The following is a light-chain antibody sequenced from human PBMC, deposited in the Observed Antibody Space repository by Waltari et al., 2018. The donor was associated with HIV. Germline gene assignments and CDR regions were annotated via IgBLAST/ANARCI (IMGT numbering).Light chain of an antibody. V-gene: IGLV2-14*01. CDR1: SKDVGAYNY. CDR3: SSYTSSSLYV. J-gene: IGLJ1*01. Sequence: QSALTQSRSVSGSPGQSITISCTGTSKDVGAYNYVSWYQQHPGKAPKLMIYEVSNRPSGVSNRFSGSKSGNTASLTISGLQAEDEADYYCSSYTSSSLYVFGTGTKVTVL. CDR2: EVS.